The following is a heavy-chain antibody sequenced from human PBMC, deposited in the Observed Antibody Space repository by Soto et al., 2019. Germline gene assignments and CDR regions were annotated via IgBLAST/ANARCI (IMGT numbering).Heavy chain of an antibody. CDR1: GGPITSYY. CDR2: IYGTGDT. J-gene: IGHJ3*02. CDR3: ARDFRSRAVDGLDI. V-gene: IGHV4-4*07. Sequence: QVQLQESGPGLVRPSETLSLTCTVSGGPITSYYWSWIRQSAGKGLEWIGRIYGTGDTNYNPSLKSRVTMSGDTSKNQFFLKVTSVTAADTAVYYCARDFRSRAVDGLDIWGQGTAVTVSS.